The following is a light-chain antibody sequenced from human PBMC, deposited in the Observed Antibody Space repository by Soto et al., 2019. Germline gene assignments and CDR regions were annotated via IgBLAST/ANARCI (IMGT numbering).Light chain of an antibody. V-gene: IGLV2-14*01. CDR3: TSYSSSDLFCD. CDR1: SSDIGGYYY. J-gene: IGLJ1*01. Sequence: QSPLTQPASVSGSPGQSITISCTGTSSDIGGYYYVSWYQHHPGKAPKLLIYQVTNRPSRHSNRFSASKSGNTASLTISGLQADEGADYYCTSYSSSDLFCDFGPGTKV. CDR2: QVT.